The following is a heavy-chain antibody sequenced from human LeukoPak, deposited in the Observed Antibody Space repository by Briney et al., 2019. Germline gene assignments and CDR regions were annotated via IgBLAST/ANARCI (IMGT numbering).Heavy chain of an antibody. CDR2: INSDGSIT. J-gene: IGHJ4*02. CDR3: ARVDRAGQEYFDY. CDR1: GFTFSTFW. Sequence: GGSLRLSCAASGFTFSTFWMHWVRQAPGKGLVWVSGINSDGSITTYADSVKGRFTISRDNAENTLYLQMNSLRAEDTAVYYCARVDRAGQEYFDYWGQGTLVTVST. V-gene: IGHV3-74*03. D-gene: IGHD1-14*01.